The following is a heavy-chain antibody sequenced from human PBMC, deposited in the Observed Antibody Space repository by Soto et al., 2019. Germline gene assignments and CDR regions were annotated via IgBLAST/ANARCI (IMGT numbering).Heavy chain of an antibody. D-gene: IGHD5-12*01. CDR2: IYYSGST. Sequence: SETLSLTCTVSGGSISSYYWSWIRQPPGKGLEWIGYIYYSGSTNYNPSLKNRVTISVDTSKNQFSLKLSSVTAADTAVYYCARDRYSGYDYWGQGTLVTVSS. CDR3: ARDRYSGYDY. CDR1: GGSISSYY. V-gene: IGHV4-59*01. J-gene: IGHJ4*02.